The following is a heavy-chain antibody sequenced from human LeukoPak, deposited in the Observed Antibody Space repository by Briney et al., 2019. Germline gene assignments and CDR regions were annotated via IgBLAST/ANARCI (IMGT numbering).Heavy chain of an antibody. D-gene: IGHD3-3*01. CDR1: GYTFTSYD. CDR2: MNPNSGNT. CDR3: ARDSTYYDFWSGYYSITNWFDP. Sequence: ASVKVSCKASGYTFTSYDINWVRQATGQGLEWMGWMNPNSGNTGYAQKFQGRVTMTRNTSISTAYMELSSLRSEDTAVYYCARDSTYYDFWSGYYSITNWFDPWGQGTLVTVSS. J-gene: IGHJ5*02. V-gene: IGHV1-8*01.